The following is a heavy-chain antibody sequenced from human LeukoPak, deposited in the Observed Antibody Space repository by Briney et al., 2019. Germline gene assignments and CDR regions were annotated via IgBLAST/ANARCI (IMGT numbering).Heavy chain of an antibody. V-gene: IGHV4-31*03. CDR2: IYYSGST. CDR3: ARDFQRTQWYFDL. J-gene: IGHJ2*01. Sequence: SETLSLTCTVSGGSISSGGYYWSWIRQHPGKGLEWIGYIYYSGSTYYNPSLKSRITISVDASKNQFSLKLSSVTAADTAVYYCARDFQRTQWYFDLWGRGTLVTVSS. CDR1: GGSISSGGYY.